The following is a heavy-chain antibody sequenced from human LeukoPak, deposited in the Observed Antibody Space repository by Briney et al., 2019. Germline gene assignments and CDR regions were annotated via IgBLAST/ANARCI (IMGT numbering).Heavy chain of an antibody. CDR1: GGSFSGYY. CDR2: INHSGST. Sequence: SETLSLTCAVYGGSFSGYYWSWIRQPPGKGLEWIGEINHSGSTNYNPSLKSRVTISVDTSKNQFSLKLSSVTAADTAVYYCARLSGSYRRTNWFDPWGQGTLVTVSS. J-gene: IGHJ5*02. V-gene: IGHV4-34*01. CDR3: ARLSGSYRRTNWFDP. D-gene: IGHD1-26*01.